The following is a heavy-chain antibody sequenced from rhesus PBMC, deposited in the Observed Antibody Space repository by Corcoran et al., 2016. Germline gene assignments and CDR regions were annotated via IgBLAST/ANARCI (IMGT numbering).Heavy chain of an antibody. CDR1: GYTFTSYY. D-gene: IGHD6-31*01. V-gene: IGHV1-180*01. CDR2: ISPYEGNK. Sequence: QVQLVQPGSEIKQPGASVKLSCKTSGYTFTSYYIHWMRQAPGQGLEWIGLISPYEGNKGYAQIFQGKVTITTDTSKNTGYIELSSLRSEDTDVYYCTRGRDSSGWYSLDVWGRGVLVTVSS. CDR3: TRGRDSSGWYSLDV. J-gene: IGHJ5-2*02.